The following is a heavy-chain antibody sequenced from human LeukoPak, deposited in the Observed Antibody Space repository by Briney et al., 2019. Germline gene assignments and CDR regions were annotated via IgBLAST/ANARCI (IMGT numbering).Heavy chain of an antibody. CDR2: INHSGST. CDR1: GGXFSGYY. V-gene: IGHV4-34*01. D-gene: IGHD1-26*01. CDR3: AREVGGGGEAY. Sequence: PSETLSLTCAVYGGXFSGYYCSWIRQPPGKGLEWIGEINHSGSTNYNPSLKSRVAISVDTSKNQFSLKLSSVTAADTAVYYCAREVGGGGEAYWGQGTLVTVSS. J-gene: IGHJ4*02.